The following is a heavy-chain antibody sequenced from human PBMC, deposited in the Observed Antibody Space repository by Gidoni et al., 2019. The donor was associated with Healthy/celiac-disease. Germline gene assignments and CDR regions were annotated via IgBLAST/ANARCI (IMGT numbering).Heavy chain of an antibody. J-gene: IGHJ6*02. V-gene: IGHV3-30*18. CDR2: ISYDGSNK. CDR1: GFTFSSYG. Sequence: QVQLVESGGGVVQPGRSLRLSCAASGFTFSSYGMHWVRQAPGKGLEWVAVISYDGSNKYYADSVKGRFTISRDNSKNTLYLQMNSLRAEDTAVYYCAKWIGEYYYYGMDVWGQGTTVTVSS. D-gene: IGHD5-12*01. CDR3: AKWIGEYYYYGMDV.